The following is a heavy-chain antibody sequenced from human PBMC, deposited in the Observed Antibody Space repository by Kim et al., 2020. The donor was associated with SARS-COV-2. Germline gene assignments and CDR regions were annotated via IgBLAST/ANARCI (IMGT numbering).Heavy chain of an antibody. D-gene: IGHD4-17*01. V-gene: IGHV3-9*01. J-gene: IGHJ6*02. CDR2: ISWNSGSI. CDR3: AKDRMTTVTTYGMDV. Sequence: GGSLRLSCAASGFTFDDYAMHWVRQAPGKGLEWVSGISWNSGSIGYADSVKGRFTISRDNAKNSLYLQMNSLRAEDTALYYCAKDRMTTVTTYGMDVWG. CDR1: GFTFDDYA.